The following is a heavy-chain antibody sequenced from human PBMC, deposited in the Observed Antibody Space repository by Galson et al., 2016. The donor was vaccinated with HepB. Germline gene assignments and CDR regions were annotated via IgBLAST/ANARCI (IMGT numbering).Heavy chain of an antibody. CDR3: AGCSRSSAYYYYGMDV. D-gene: IGHD6-6*01. CDR1: SGSISSSTYY. Sequence: ETLSLTCAVSSGSISSSTYYWGWIRQPPGKGLEWIGSVYYTGATQYNPSLKSRVTMSVDTSKNQFSLKLSSVTAADTAVYYCAGCSRSSAYYYYGMDVWGQGTTVIVSS. V-gene: IGHV4-39*07. J-gene: IGHJ6*02. CDR2: VYYTGAT.